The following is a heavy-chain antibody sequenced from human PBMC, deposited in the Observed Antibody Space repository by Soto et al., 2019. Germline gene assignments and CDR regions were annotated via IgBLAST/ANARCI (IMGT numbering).Heavy chain of an antibody. V-gene: IGHV1-69*13. CDR1: GGTFSSYA. CDR3: ARDWLRDQLPSVTTVLEDKDYGMDV. D-gene: IGHD2-2*01. Sequence: GASVKVSCKASGGTFSSYAISWVRQAPGQGLEWMGGIIPIFGTANYAQKFQGRVTITADESTSTAYMELSSLRSEDTAVYYCARDWLRDQLPSVTTVLEDKDYGMDVWGQGTTVTVSS. J-gene: IGHJ6*02. CDR2: IIPIFGTA.